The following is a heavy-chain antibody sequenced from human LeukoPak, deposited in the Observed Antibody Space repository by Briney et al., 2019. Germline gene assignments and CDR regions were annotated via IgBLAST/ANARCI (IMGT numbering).Heavy chain of an antibody. V-gene: IGHV3-11*01. J-gene: IGHJ6*02. CDR3: ARKILITFGPNSHPMDV. CDR1: GFTFSDYN. Sequence: PGGSLRLSCAASGFTFSDYNMNWIRQAPGKGLEWVANISSSGFSVDYAHSVKGRFIIPRDNVKNTLSLQMNSLRAGDTAVYYCARKILITFGPNSHPMDVWGQGTTVTVS. CDR2: ISSSGFSV. D-gene: IGHD3-16*01.